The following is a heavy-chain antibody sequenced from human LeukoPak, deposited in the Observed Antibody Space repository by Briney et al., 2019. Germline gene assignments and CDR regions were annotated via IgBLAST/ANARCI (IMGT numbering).Heavy chain of an antibody. J-gene: IGHJ4*02. Sequence: TGGSLRLSCAASGFTFSSYAMSWVRQAPGKGLEWVSAISGSGGSTYYEDSVKGQFTISRDNSKNTLYLQMNSVRAEDTAVYYCAKVGAYYYDSSVWYWGQGTLVTVSS. CDR2: ISGSGGST. D-gene: IGHD3-22*01. CDR1: GFTFSSYA. CDR3: AKVGAYYYDSSVWY. V-gene: IGHV3-23*01.